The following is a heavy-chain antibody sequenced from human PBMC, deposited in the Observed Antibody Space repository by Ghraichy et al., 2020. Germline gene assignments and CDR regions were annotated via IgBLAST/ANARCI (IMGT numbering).Heavy chain of an antibody. CDR1: GFVFSNNW. Sequence: GESLNISCAASGFVFSNNWMNWVRQAPGKGLEYVGRIKSQSTGGTADYAAPVKGRFIISRDDSKNTLYLQMNSLKTEDTAVYYCTTESSGYFVVGYWGQGTLVNVSS. CDR3: TTESSGYFVVGY. CDR2: IKSQSTGGTA. D-gene: IGHD3-22*01. V-gene: IGHV3-15*07. J-gene: IGHJ4*02.